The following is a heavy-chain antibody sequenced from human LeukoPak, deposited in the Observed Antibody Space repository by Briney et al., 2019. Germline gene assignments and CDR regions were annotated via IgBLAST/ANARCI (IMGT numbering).Heavy chain of an antibody. CDR3: ARGRLPSGYYDSSGYEYYFDY. V-gene: IGHV1-18*01. D-gene: IGHD3-22*01. J-gene: IGHJ4*02. Sequence: ASVKVSCKASGYTFTSYAMHWVRQAPGQGLEWMGWVSAYNGNTNYAQKLQGRVTMTTDTSTSTAYMELRSLRSDDTAVYYCARGRLPSGYYDSSGYEYYFDYWGQGTLVTVSS. CDR1: GYTFTSYA. CDR2: VSAYNGNT.